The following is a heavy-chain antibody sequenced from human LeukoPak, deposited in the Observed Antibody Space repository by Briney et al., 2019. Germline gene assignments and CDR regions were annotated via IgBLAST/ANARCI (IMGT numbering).Heavy chain of an antibody. D-gene: IGHD6-19*01. CDR1: GYTFTNYD. CDR3: TRSYSSGWYDLDY. J-gene: IGHJ4*02. V-gene: IGHV1-8*01. Sequence: ASVKVSCKASGYTFTNYDINWVRQATGQGLEWMGWMNPNSANTGSAQKFQGRVTMTENTSISTDYKKLSSLKSEDTALYYCTRSYSSGWYDLDYWGQGTLVTVSS. CDR2: MNPNSANT.